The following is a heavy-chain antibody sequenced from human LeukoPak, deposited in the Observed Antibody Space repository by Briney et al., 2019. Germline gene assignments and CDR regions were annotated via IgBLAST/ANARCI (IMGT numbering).Heavy chain of an antibody. CDR1: GDSFTSVTDY. D-gene: IGHD3-9*01. CDR2: GDYSGGT. Sequence: PSETMSLTSTVYGDSFTSVTDYWDWIRQPPGKGLEWIATGDYSGGTYYNPSLESRVAISADMSKNQISLQLTSVTGADTAVYYCARLSPEGLTGYSPYYDYGMDVWGQGTTVTVSS. J-gene: IGHJ6*02. V-gene: IGHV4-39*07. CDR3: ARLSPEGLTGYSPYYDYGMDV.